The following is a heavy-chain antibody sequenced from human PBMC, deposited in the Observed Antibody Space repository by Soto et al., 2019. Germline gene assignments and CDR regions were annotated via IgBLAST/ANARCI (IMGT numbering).Heavy chain of an antibody. CDR2: IWYDGSNK. Sequence: QVQLVESGGGVVQPGRSLRLSCAASGFTFSSYGMHWVRQAPGKGLEWVAVIWYDGSNKYYADSVKGRFTISRDNSKNTLYLQMNSPRAEDTAVYYCAREGWSSDAFDIWGQGTMVTVSS. J-gene: IGHJ3*02. V-gene: IGHV3-33*01. CDR3: AREGWSSDAFDI. CDR1: GFTFSSYG.